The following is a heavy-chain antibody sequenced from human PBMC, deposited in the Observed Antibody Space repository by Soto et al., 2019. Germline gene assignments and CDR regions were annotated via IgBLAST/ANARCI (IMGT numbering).Heavy chain of an antibody. V-gene: IGHV4-59*02. Sequence: SETLSLTCTIPGGSVSVDYWSWIRQSTGQGLEWIGYIYASGSPYYNPSLRSRVTISADTSKNQISLKLTSPTAADTAVYYCARGVGSSPPQYWGRGTLVTVSS. CDR3: ARGVGSSPPQY. D-gene: IGHD1-26*01. CDR2: IYASGSP. CDR1: GGSVSVDY. J-gene: IGHJ4*02.